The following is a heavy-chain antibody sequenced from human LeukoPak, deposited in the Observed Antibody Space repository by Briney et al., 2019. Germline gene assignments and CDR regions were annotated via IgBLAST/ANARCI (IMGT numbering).Heavy chain of an antibody. CDR3: AKDALRLGELSLIDY. CDR1: GFTFSNYA. Sequence: RAGGSLRLSCATSGFTFSNYAMGWVRQAPGKGLEWVSAISGSGGSTYYADSVKGRFTISRDNSKNTLYLQMNSLRAEDTAVYYCAKDALRLGELSLIDYWGQGTLVTVSS. V-gene: IGHV3-23*01. CDR2: ISGSGGST. D-gene: IGHD3-16*02. J-gene: IGHJ4*02.